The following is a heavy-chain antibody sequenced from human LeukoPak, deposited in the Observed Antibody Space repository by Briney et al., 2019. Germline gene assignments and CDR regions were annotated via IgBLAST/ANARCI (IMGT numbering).Heavy chain of an antibody. CDR1: GGTFSSYD. J-gene: IGHJ4*02. V-gene: IGHV1-8*02. Sequence: ASVKVSCKASGGTFSSYDINWVRQAPGQGLEWMGWMNPNSGNTGYEQKFQGRVTMTRNTFISTAYMELSSLSSEDTAVYYCAREPIISSSIDYFDYWGQGTLVTVSS. D-gene: IGHD6-6*01. CDR3: AREPIISSSIDYFDY. CDR2: MNPNSGNT.